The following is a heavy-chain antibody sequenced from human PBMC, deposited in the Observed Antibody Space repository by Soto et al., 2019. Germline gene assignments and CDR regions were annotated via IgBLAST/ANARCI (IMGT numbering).Heavy chain of an antibody. J-gene: IGHJ4*02. Sequence: EVQLLESGGGSVQPGASLRLSCVGSGFTFRNFGMNWVRQVPGKGLEWVARISGSGVAELGGTGDSKYYIDSVRGRFTNSRDNAKNTVSLHMTHLRVEETAVYYWAKGLVEGTMRNFFDYWGPGTLVTVSS. V-gene: IGHV3-23*01. CDR1: GFTFRNFG. CDR3: AKGLVEGTMRNFFDY. CDR2: ISGSGVAELGGTGDSK. D-gene: IGHD1-1*01.